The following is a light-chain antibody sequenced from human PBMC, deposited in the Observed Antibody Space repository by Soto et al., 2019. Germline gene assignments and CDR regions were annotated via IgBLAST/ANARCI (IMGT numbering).Light chain of an antibody. CDR2: GAS. J-gene: IGKJ4*01. Sequence: EIVLTQSPGTLALSPGERATLSCRASQSVSSSYIAWYQQKPGQAPRLLICGASSRATGIPDRFSGSGSGTDFTLSISRLEPEDSAVYYCQQYGASPLTFGGGTKVEIK. CDR1: QSVSSSY. V-gene: IGKV3-20*01. CDR3: QQYGASPLT.